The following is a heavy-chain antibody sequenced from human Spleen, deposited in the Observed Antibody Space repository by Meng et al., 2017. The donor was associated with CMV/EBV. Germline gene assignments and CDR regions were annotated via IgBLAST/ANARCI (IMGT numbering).Heavy chain of an antibody. CDR2: ISSSGRTT. V-gene: IGHV3-48*03. Sequence: GGSLRLSCVDSGFTFSSYEMNWVRQAPGKGLEWVSYISSSGRTTYYADSVKGRFTISRDNSKNTLYLQMNSLRPGDTAIYYCAKDRQDFWSGRSLDYWGQGTLVTVSS. D-gene: IGHD3-3*01. CDR3: AKDRQDFWSGRSLDY. CDR1: GFTFSSYE. J-gene: IGHJ4*02.